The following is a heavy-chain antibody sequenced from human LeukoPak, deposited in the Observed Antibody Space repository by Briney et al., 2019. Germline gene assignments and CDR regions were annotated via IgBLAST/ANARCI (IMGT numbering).Heavy chain of an antibody. CDR1: GYTFTSYA. CDR3: ARGYYGSGSYYHDY. CDR2: MNPNSGNT. V-gene: IGHV1-8*02. J-gene: IGHJ4*02. Sequence: GASVKVSCKASGYTFTSYAMNWVRQATGQGLEWMGWMNPNSGNTGYAQKFQGRVTMTRNTSISTAYMELSSLRSEDTAVYYCARGYYGSGSYYHDYWGQGTLVTVSS. D-gene: IGHD3-10*01.